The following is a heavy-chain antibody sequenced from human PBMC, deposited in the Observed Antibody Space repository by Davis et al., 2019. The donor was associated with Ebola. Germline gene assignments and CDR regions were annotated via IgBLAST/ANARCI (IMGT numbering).Heavy chain of an antibody. V-gene: IGHV4-34*01. CDR2: IHHSGST. CDR3: ARGISGY. CDR1: GGSFSAYY. J-gene: IGHJ4*02. D-gene: IGHD3-10*01. Sequence: MPSETLSLTCAVYGGSFSAYYWNWIRQSPGKGLEWIGEIHHSGSTNYNPSLKSRVTISVDTSKNQFSLKLSSVTAADTAVYYCARGISGYWGQGTLVTVSS.